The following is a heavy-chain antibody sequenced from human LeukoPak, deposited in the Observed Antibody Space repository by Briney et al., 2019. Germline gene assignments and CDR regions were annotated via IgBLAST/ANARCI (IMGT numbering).Heavy chain of an antibody. D-gene: IGHD6-13*01. J-gene: IGHJ4*02. CDR3: TRGPGSTWYSDY. CDR2: IYSGGDT. Sequence: PVGSLRLSCAASGFTVSSNYMNWVRQAPGKGLEWVSIIYSGGDTYYADSVKGRFTISRDNSKNTLYLQMNSLRAEDTAVYYCTRGPGSTWYSDYWGQGTLVTVSS. V-gene: IGHV3-66*02. CDR1: GFTVSSNY.